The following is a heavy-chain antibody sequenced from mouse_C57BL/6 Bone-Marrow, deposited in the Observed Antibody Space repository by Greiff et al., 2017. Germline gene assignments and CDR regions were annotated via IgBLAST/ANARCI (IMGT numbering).Heavy chain of an antibody. CDR2: IYPGDGDT. CDR1: GYAFSSYW. CDR3: ASRGSYYSNFDY. V-gene: IGHV1-80*01. J-gene: IGHJ2*01. Sequence: VQLQQSGAELVKPGASVKISCKASGYAFSSYWMNWVKQRPGKGLEWIGQIYPGDGDTNYNGKFKGKATLTADKSSSTAYMQLSSLTSEDSAVYFCASRGSYYSNFDYWGQGTTLTVSS. D-gene: IGHD2-5*01.